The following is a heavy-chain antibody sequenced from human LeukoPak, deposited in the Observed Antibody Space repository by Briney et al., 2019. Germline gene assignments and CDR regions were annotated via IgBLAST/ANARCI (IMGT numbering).Heavy chain of an antibody. J-gene: IGHJ5*02. D-gene: IGHD3-16*02. CDR2: IDPSDTHT. V-gene: IGHV5-10-1*01. Sequence: VEPLKISCKGSGYSFTSYWISWVRHMPGKGLEWMGRIDPSDTHTNYSPSFQGDVNISVDKSISTAYVQWSSLKASDTAMYYCARHGGGYRFGPWGQGTLVTVSS. CDR3: ARHGGGYRFGP. CDR1: GYSFTSYW.